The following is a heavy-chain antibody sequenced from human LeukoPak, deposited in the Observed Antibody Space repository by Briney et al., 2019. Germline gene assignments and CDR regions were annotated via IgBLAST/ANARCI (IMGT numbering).Heavy chain of an antibody. CDR2: ISWNSGYI. J-gene: IGHJ4*02. CDR1: GFTFDNYA. D-gene: IGHD6-19*01. CDR3: AKVRGTYSSGYFFDY. V-gene: IGHV3-9*03. Sequence: GRSLRLPCAASGFTFDNYAMHWVRQAPGKGLEWLSIISWNSGYIGYADSVKGRFTISRDNAKKSLDLQMNSLRAEDMAFYYCAKVRGTYSSGYFFDYWGQGTLVTVSS.